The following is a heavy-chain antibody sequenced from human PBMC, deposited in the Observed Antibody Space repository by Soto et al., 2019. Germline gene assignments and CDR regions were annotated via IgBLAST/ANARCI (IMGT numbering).Heavy chain of an antibody. CDR2: IYYSGST. CDR3: ATSLYSYGPRFAY. V-gene: IGHV4-59*01. J-gene: IGHJ4*02. Sequence: PSETLSLTCTVSGGSISGYYWSWIRQPPGKGLEWIGYIYYSGSTNYNPSLKSRVTISVDTSKNQLSLKLSSVTAADTAVYYCATSLYSYGPRFAYWGQGTLVTVSS. CDR1: GGSISGYY. D-gene: IGHD5-18*01.